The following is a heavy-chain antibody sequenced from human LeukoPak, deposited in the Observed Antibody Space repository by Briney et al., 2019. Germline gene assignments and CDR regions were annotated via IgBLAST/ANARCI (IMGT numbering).Heavy chain of an antibody. D-gene: IGHD3-22*01. CDR3: ARSIAWGMIVVVPYYFDY. J-gene: IGHJ4*02. V-gene: IGHV1-18*01. Sequence: ASVKVSCKASGYTFTSYGISWVRQAPGQGLEWMGWISAYNGNTNYAQKLQGRVTMTTDTSTSTAYMELRSLRSDDTAAYYCARSIAWGMIVVVPYYFDYWGQGTLVTVSS. CDR2: ISAYNGNT. CDR1: GYTFTSYG.